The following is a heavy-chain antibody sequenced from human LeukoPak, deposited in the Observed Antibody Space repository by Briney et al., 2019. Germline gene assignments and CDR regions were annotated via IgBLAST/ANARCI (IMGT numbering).Heavy chain of an antibody. Sequence: GGSLRLSCAVSGFTFSTYSMNWVRQAPGRGLEGVSSISSGSNYIYEADSVKGRFTISRDNAKKSLYLQMNSLRAEDTAVYYCARGLVGSTSVYFDYWGQGTLSPSPQ. J-gene: IGHJ4*02. CDR2: ISSGSNYI. V-gene: IGHV3-21*01. CDR1: GFTFSTYS. CDR3: ARGLVGSTSVYFDY. D-gene: IGHD1-26*01.